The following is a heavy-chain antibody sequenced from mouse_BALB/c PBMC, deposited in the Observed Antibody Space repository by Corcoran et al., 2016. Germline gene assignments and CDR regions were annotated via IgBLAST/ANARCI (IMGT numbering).Heavy chain of an antibody. V-gene: IGHV9-2-1*01. CDR3: ASITTVVAYYAMDY. CDR2: INTETGEP. CDR1: GYTFTDYS. Sequence: QIQLVQSGPELKKPGETVKISCKASGYTFTDYSMHWVKQAPGKGLKWMGWINTETGEPTYADDFKGRFAFSLETSASTAYLQINNLKNEDTATYFWASITTVVAYYAMDYWGQGTSVTVSS. D-gene: IGHD1-1*01. J-gene: IGHJ4*01.